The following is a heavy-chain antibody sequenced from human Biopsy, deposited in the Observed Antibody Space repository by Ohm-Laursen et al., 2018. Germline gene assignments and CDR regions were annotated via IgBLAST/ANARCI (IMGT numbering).Heavy chain of an antibody. J-gene: IGHJ6*02. CDR2: IQQTRGDR. CDR3: AKPTTRYGDYIHYFSYYGLDV. Sequence: SLRLSCAASGFTFRSYWMNWVRQASGKGLEWVASIQQTRGDRFYVDSVKGRFSISRDNAKSSVSLQMTSLRPEDTAVYYCAKPTTRYGDYIHYFSYYGLDVWGQGTTVTVSS. D-gene: IGHD4-17*01. CDR1: GFTFRSYW. V-gene: IGHV3-7*01.